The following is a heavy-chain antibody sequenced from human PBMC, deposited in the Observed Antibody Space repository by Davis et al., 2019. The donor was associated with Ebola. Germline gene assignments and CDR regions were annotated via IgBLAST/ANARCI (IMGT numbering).Heavy chain of an antibody. J-gene: IGHJ4*02. CDR1: GGTFSSYA. D-gene: IGHD4-17*01. CDR2: IIPIFGTA. CDR3: ARDPLNSDYGDY. Sequence: AASVKVSCKASGGTFSSYAISWVRQAPGQGLEWMGGIIPIFGTANYAQKFQGRVTITADKSTSTAYMELSSLRSEDTAVYYCARDPLNSDYGDYWGQGTLVTVSS. V-gene: IGHV1-69*06.